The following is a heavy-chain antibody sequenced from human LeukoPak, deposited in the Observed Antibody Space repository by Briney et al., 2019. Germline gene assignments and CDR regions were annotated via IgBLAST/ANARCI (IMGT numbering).Heavy chain of an antibody. V-gene: IGHV4-39*01. CDR3: ATTAIFGVVIGPSNWFDP. J-gene: IGHJ5*02. CDR1: GGSISSSSYY. CDR2: IYYSGST. Sequence: SETLSLTCTVSGGSISSSSYYWGWIRQPPGKGLEWIGSIYYSGSTYYNPSLKSRVTISVDTSKNQFSLKLSSVTAADTAVYYSATTAIFGVVIGPSNWFDPWGQGTLVTASS. D-gene: IGHD3-3*01.